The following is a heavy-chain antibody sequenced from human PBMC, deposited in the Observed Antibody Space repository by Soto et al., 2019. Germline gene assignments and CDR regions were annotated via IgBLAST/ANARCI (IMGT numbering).Heavy chain of an antibody. J-gene: IGHJ4*02. V-gene: IGHV1-2*02. CDR1: GYTFTGYS. Sequence: QVQLVQSGAEVKKPGASVKVSCKASGYTFTGYSIHWVRQAPGQGLEWMGWIDPKNGDTNTAQKFQGRVTMTRNTTNTTAYMELTSLRSDDTAIYYWAMACDRTMVPRADYWGQGSLVTVSS. CDR2: IDPKNGDT. D-gene: IGHD3-10*01. CDR3: AMACDRTMVPRADY.